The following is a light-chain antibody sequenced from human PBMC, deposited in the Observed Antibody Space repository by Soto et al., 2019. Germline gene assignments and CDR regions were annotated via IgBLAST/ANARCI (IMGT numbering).Light chain of an antibody. CDR2: DVS. J-gene: IGLJ2*01. CDR3: SSYASGSSHVV. CDR1: SSDVGGYDS. V-gene: IGLV2-14*01. Sequence: QSALTQPASVSGSPGQSITISCTGTSSDVGGYDSVSWYQQHPGKAPKLMIYDVSNRPSGISNRFSGSTSGNTASLTISGLQSEDEADYHCSSYASGSSHVVFGGGTKLTVL.